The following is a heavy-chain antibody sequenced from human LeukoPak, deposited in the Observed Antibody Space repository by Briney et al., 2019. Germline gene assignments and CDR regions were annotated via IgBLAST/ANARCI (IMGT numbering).Heavy chain of an antibody. V-gene: IGHV4-4*07. CDR3: ARGHYYSSGSDAFDI. J-gene: IGHJ3*02. D-gene: IGHD1-26*01. CDR1: DDSISSYY. CDR2: IYISGTT. Sequence: PSETLSLTCNVSDDSISSYYWNWIRQPAGKGLEWIGRIYISGTTNYNPSLKSRVTISINRPQSQFSLELDSVTAADTAVYFCARGHYYSSGSDAFDIWSQGTKVTVSS.